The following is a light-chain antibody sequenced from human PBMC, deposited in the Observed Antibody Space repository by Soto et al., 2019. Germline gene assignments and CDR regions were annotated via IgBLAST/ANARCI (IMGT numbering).Light chain of an antibody. J-gene: IGLJ2*01. CDR2: GNS. CDR1: SSNIGAGYD. Sequence: VLTQPPSVSGAPGQRITISCTGSSSNIGAGYDVHWYQQLPGTAPKLLIYGNSNRPSGVPDRFSGSKSGTSASLAITGLQAEDEADYYCQSYDSSLSGVVFGGGTKLTVL. V-gene: IGLV1-40*01. CDR3: QSYDSSLSGVV.